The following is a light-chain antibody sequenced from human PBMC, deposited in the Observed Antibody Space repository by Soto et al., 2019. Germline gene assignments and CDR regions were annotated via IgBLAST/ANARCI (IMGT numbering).Light chain of an antibody. V-gene: IGLV1-51*01. Sequence: QSVLTQPPSVSAAPGQQVTISCSGSSSNIGNNFVSWYQQLPGTAPKLLIYDNNKRPSGIPDRFSGSKSGTSATLGITGLQSGDEADYYCATWESSLSIGVFGGGTKLTVL. CDR3: ATWESSLSIGV. J-gene: IGLJ2*01. CDR2: DNN. CDR1: SSNIGNNF.